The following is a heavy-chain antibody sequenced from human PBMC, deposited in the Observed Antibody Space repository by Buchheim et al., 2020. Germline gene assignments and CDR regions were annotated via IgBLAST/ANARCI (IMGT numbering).Heavy chain of an antibody. D-gene: IGHD3-3*01. Sequence: QVQLQESGPGLVKPSETLSLTCTVSGGSISSYYWSWIRQPPGKGLEWIGYIYYSGSTNYNPSLKSRVTISVDTSKNQFSLKLSSVTAADTAVYYCARHLYDFWSGWGGQPYFDYWGQGTL. V-gene: IGHV4-59*08. CDR1: GGSISSYY. CDR3: ARHLYDFWSGWGGQPYFDY. J-gene: IGHJ4*02. CDR2: IYYSGST.